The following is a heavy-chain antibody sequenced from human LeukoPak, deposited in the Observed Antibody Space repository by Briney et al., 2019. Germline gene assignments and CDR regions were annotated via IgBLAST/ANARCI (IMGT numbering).Heavy chain of an antibody. J-gene: IGHJ4*02. CDR1: GFTFSSYA. V-gene: IGHV3-23*01. CDR3: ARGYSGYDNAMGY. CDR2: ISGSGGST. D-gene: IGHD5-12*01. Sequence: PGGSLRLSCAASGFTFSSYAMSWVRQAPGKGLEWVSAISGSGGSTYYADSVKGRFTISRDNSKNTLYLQMNSLRAEDTAVYYCARGYSGYDNAMGYWGQGTLVTVSS.